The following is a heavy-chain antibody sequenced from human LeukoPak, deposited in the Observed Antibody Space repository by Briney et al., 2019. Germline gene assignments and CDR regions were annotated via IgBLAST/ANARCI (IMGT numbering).Heavy chain of an antibody. D-gene: IGHD2-2*02. V-gene: IGHV1-69*05. CDR1: VCTFSSYA. CDR2: IIPIFGTA. J-gene: IGHJ5*02. Sequence: SSVKVSCKASVCTFSSYAISWVRQAPPQGLEWVGGIIPIFGTANYAQNFHRRVKITTHESTSTAYTELSSLRSEDTPVYYCAIAPFGGVTPAAIHQGWFDPWGQGRLVTVSS. CDR3: AIAPFGGVTPAAIHQGWFDP.